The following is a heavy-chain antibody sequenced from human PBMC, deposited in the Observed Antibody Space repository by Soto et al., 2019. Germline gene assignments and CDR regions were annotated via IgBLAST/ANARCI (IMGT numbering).Heavy chain of an antibody. CDR3: ARAGRTYYYDSSGYYLGY. CDR1: GYTFTGYY. D-gene: IGHD3-22*01. V-gene: IGHV1-2*02. Sequence: ASVKVSCKASGYTFTGYYMHWVRQAPGQGLEWMGWINPNNGGTNYAQKFQGRVTMTRDTSISTAYMELSRLRSDDTAVYYCARAGRTYYYDSSGYYLGYWGQGTLVTVSS. CDR2: INPNNGGT. J-gene: IGHJ4*02.